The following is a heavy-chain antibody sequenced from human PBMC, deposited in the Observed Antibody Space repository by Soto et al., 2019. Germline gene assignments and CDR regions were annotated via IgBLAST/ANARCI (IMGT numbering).Heavy chain of an antibody. D-gene: IGHD5-12*01. CDR1: GYTFTGYY. CDR3: ARHSGYDYVFDY. Sequence: ASVKVSCKTFGYTFTGYYIHWVRRAPGQGLEWMGWINPNNGDTNYAQKFQGRVSMTRDTSTSTAYVELSSLRFDDTAVYYCARHSGYDYVFDYWGQGTLVTVSS. CDR2: INPNNGDT. V-gene: IGHV1-2*02. J-gene: IGHJ4*02.